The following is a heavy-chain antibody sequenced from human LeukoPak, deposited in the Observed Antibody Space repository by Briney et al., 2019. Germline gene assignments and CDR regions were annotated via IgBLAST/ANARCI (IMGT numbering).Heavy chain of an antibody. CDR2: IYYSGST. CDR3: ARCGRVWGSYRSFYFDY. V-gene: IGHV4-31*03. J-gene: IGHJ4*02. CDR1: GGSISSGGYY. D-gene: IGHD3-16*02. Sequence: SETLSLTCTVSGGSISSGGYYWSWIRQHPGKRLEWIGYIYYSGSTYYNPSLKSRVTISVDTSKNQFSLKLSSVTAADTAVYYCARCGRVWGSYRSFYFDYWGQGTLVTVSS.